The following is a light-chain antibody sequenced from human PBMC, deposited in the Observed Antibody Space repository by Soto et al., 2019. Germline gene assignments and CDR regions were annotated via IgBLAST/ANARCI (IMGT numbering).Light chain of an antibody. Sequence: DIHLTQSPSSLSASKGATVTVAFLASLPTNSDLIWYQHKPGKAPRLLLYDASSLQIGVPSRFSGSGSGTDFTLTITDLQPDDLGTYYCQQSYVTPLTFGGGTKVDIK. CDR1: LPTNSD. V-gene: IGKV1-39*01. CDR3: QQSYVTPLT. J-gene: IGKJ4*01. CDR2: DAS.